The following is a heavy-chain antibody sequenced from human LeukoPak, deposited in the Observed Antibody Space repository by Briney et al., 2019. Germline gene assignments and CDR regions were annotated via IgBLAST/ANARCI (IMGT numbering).Heavy chain of an antibody. Sequence: GGSLRLSCAASGFTFSSYWMSWVRQAPGKGLEWVSVIYSGGSTYYADSVKGRFTISRDNSKNTLYLQMNSLRAEDTAVYYCANGWELHTFDYWGQGTLVTVSS. CDR2: IYSGGST. CDR1: GFTFSSYW. J-gene: IGHJ4*02. V-gene: IGHV3-66*01. D-gene: IGHD1-26*01. CDR3: ANGWELHTFDY.